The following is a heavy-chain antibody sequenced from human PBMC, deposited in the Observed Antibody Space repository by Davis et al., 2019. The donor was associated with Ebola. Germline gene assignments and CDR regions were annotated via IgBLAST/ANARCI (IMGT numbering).Heavy chain of an antibody. Sequence: GESLKISCKGSGYSFSNFWIGWVRQMPGKGLEWMGIIYPGDSDTRYSPSFQGQVTISADKSISTAYLQWSSLKASDTAMYYCARGSRSYYDSSGYYSWGQGTLVTVSS. CDR2: IYPGDSDT. CDR3: ARGSRSYYDSSGYYS. CDR1: GYSFSNFW. J-gene: IGHJ4*02. V-gene: IGHV5-51*01. D-gene: IGHD3-22*01.